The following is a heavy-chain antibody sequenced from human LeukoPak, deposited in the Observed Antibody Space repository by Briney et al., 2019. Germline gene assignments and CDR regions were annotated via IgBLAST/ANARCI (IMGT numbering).Heavy chain of an antibody. J-gene: IGHJ4*02. CDR2: ISGSGGTT. Sequence: GGSLRLSCAASGFIFGSYAMNWVRQAPGRGLEWVSGISGSGGTTYYADSVKGRFTISRDNSKNTLYLRMHSLRAEDTAVYYCAKDLSIAVAAPDFWGQGTLVTVSS. CDR3: AKDLSIAVAAPDF. V-gene: IGHV3-23*01. D-gene: IGHD6-19*01. CDR1: GFIFGSYA.